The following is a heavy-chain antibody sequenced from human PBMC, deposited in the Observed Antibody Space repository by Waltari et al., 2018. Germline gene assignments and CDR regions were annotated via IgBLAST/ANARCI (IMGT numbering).Heavy chain of an antibody. J-gene: IGHJ6*02. Sequence: QVSLKDSGPVLVKPTETLTLTCVVSGFSLNNPTMGVTWIRQPAGKTLEWLAEVFWNDAKSHSPYLKSRLTISRDASKSQVVLTMTNVDPVDTATYYCARVRTGGYGMDVWGQGTTVTVSS. CDR1: GFSLNNPTMG. CDR2: VFWNDAK. D-gene: IGHD2-8*02. V-gene: IGHV2-26*01. CDR3: ARVRTGGYGMDV.